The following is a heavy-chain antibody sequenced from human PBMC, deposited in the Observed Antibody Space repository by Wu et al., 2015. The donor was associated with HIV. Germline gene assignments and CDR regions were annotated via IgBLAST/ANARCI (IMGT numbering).Heavy chain of an antibody. Sequence: QVQLVQSGAEVKKPGASVKVSCKASGYTFTSYYMHWVRQAPGQGLEWMGIINPSGGRTSYAQKFQGRVTMTRDTSTSTVYMELSSLRSEDTAVYYCAREEVLVAAGTSSGLDYYYXMDVVGTKGPRSPSP. CDR2: INPSGGRT. D-gene: IGHD6-13*01. CDR3: AREEVLVAAGTSSGLDYYYXMDV. J-gene: IGHJ6*03. CDR1: GYTFTSYY. V-gene: IGHV1-46*01.